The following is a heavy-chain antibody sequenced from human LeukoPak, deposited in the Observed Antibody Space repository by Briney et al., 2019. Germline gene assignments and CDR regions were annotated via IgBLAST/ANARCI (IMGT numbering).Heavy chain of an antibody. CDR1: GDSISSHY. CDR2: IYNSGNT. Sequence: PSETLSLTCTVSGDSISSHYWSWIRQPPGKGLEWIGFIYNSGNTKYNPSLKGLVSISSDTSKTQFSLKLNSVTAADTALYYCARSGGGYTFGLDYWGQGTLVTVSS. J-gene: IGHJ4*02. CDR3: ARSGGGYTFGLDY. D-gene: IGHD5-18*01. V-gene: IGHV4-59*11.